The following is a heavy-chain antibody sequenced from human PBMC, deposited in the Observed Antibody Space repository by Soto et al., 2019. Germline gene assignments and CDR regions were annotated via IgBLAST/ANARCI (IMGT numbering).Heavy chain of an antibody. CDR2: MSGSSSTT. Sequence: CASSSVTVSIYAVTWVRQAPGGGLEWVSSMSGSSSTTYYADSVRGRFTISRDRSKNTLYLQRSSLRAEDTALHYSGKNQERELPRDTDFWGQGS. D-gene: IGHD5-18*01. CDR1: SVTVSIYA. CDR3: GKNQERELPRDTDF. V-gene: IGHV3-23*01. J-gene: IGHJ4*02.